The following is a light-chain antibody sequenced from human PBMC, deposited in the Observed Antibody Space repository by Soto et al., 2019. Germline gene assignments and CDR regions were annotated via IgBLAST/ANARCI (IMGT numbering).Light chain of an antibody. CDR1: SSNIGSNY. Sequence: QPMLTQPPSASGTPGQRVTISCSGSSSNIGSNYVYWYQQLPGTAPKLLIYRNNQRPSGVPDRFSGSKSGTSASLAISGLRSEDEADYYCAAWDDSLSGPSVVFGGGTKLTVL. CDR3: AAWDDSLSGPSVV. J-gene: IGLJ2*01. V-gene: IGLV1-47*01. CDR2: RNN.